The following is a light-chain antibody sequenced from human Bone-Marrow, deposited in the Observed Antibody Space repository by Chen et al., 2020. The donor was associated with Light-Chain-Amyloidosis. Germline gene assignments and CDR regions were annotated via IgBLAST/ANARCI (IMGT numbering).Light chain of an antibody. J-gene: IGLJ2*01. CDR2: QVD. Sequence: QSALPQPPSASGSPGQSVTIPCTGTSGDVGGYKYVSWYQQYPGNAPTLIIFQVDKRPSGVPDRYSGSRSGNTASLTVSGLQAEDEADYYCCSYAGRNNEVVFGGGTKLTVL. CDR3: CSYAGRNNEVV. CDR1: SGDVGGYKY. V-gene: IGLV2-8*01.